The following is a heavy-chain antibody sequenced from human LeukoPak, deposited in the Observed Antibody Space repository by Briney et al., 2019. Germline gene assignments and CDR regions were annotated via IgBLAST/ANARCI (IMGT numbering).Heavy chain of an antibody. J-gene: IGHJ4*02. CDR1: GFTFSDYY. CDR3: ASLYSSGWHDPFDY. Sequence: SGGSLRLSCAASGFTFSDYYMSWLRQAPGKGLEWVSYISSSGSTIYYADSVKGRFTISRDNAKNSLYLQMNSLRAEDTAVYYCASLYSSGWHDPFDYWGQGTLVTVSS. D-gene: IGHD6-19*01. V-gene: IGHV3-11*01. CDR2: ISSSGSTI.